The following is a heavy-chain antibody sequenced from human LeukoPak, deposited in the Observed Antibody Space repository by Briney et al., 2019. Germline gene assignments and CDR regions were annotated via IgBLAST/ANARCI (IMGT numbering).Heavy chain of an antibody. CDR1: GFTFSSYW. CDR2: IKKDGSDK. V-gene: IGHV3-7*03. Sequence: PGGSLRLSCAASGFTFSSYWMTWVRQAPGKGLEWVAYIKKDGSDKYYVDSVRGRFTVSRDNAKNSLYLQMNTLRAEDTAVYYCARGGTPQVRVAINWFDPWGQGTLVTVSS. CDR3: ARGGTPQVRVAINWFDP. D-gene: IGHD3-16*01. J-gene: IGHJ5*02.